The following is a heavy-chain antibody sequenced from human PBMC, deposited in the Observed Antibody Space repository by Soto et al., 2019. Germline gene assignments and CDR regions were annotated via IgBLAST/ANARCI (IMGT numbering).Heavy chain of an antibody. D-gene: IGHD6-19*01. CDR2: IYYSGST. J-gene: IGHJ4*02. Sequence: QLQLQESGPGLVKPSETLSLTCTVSGGSISSSSYYWGWIRQPPGKGLEWIGSIYYSGSTYYNPSLKSRVTISVDTSKNQFSLKLSSVTAADTDVYYCARHRWIAVAGTELLDYWGQGTLVTVSS. V-gene: IGHV4-39*01. CDR3: ARHRWIAVAGTELLDY. CDR1: GGSISSSSYY.